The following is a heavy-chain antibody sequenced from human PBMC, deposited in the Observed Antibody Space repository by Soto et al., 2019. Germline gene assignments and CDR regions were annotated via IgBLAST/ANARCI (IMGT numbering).Heavy chain of an antibody. CDR3: ALSGVATSEGQYYYYGMDV. V-gene: IGHV1-2*04. CDR2: INPNSGGT. J-gene: IGHJ6*02. CDR1: GYTFTGYY. Sequence: ASVKVSCKASGYTFTGYYMHWVRQAPGQGLEWMGWINPNSGGTNYAQKFQGWVTMTRDTSISTAYMELSRLRSDDTAVYYCALSGVATSEGQYYYYGMDVWGQGTTVTVSS. D-gene: IGHD5-12*01.